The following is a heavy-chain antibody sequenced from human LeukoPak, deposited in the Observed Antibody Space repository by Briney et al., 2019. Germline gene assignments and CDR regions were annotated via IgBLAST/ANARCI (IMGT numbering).Heavy chain of an antibody. Sequence: GSLLLSCVASGFIFSTYTMNWVRQAPGKGLEWVSSISPSNSHIYYADSVKGRFTISRDNAKNSVSLQMNSLRAEDTAAYYCARDSEQQSYAFDIWGQGTMVSVSS. CDR2: ISPSNSHI. CDR1: GFIFSTYT. CDR3: ARDSEQQSYAFDI. J-gene: IGHJ3*02. D-gene: IGHD1-26*01. V-gene: IGHV3-21*01.